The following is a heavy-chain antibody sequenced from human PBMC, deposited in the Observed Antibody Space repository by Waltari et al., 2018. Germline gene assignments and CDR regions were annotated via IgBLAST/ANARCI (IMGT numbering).Heavy chain of an antibody. J-gene: IGHJ4*02. CDR1: GYPFTGYY. D-gene: IGHD6-13*01. CDR2: INPNSGGT. Sequence: QVQLVQSGAEVKKPGASVKVSCKASGYPFTGYYMPWVRQAPGQGLEWMGRINPNSGGTNYAQKFQGRVTMTRDTSISTAYMELSRLRSDDTAVYYCARDEAAAGRVDYWGQGTLVTVSS. V-gene: IGHV1-2*06. CDR3: ARDEAAAGRVDY.